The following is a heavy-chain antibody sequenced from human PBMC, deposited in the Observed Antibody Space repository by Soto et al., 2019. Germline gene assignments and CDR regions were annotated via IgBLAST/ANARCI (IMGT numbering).Heavy chain of an antibody. V-gene: IGHV3-7*01. J-gene: IGHJ3*02. CDR3: ASETVRYCGGGRCYGNAFDI. CDR2: IKKDGGEK. Sequence: EVQLVESGGGLVQPGGSLRLSCAASGYTFSSYWMSWVRQAPGKGLEWVANIKKDGGEKYYVDSVKGRFTISRDNGKNSLYLQMNSLRVEDTAVYYGASETVRYCGGGRCYGNAFDIWGKGKRSPSLQ. D-gene: IGHD2-15*01. CDR1: GYTFSSYW.